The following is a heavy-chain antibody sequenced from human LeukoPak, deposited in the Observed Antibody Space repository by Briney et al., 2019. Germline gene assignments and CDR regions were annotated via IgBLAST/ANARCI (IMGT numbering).Heavy chain of an antibody. J-gene: IGHJ4*02. D-gene: IGHD6-6*01. Sequence: GESLKISCKGSGYSFTSYWIGWVRQMPGKGLEWMGIIYPGDSDTRHSPSFQGQVTISADKSISTAYLQWSSLKASDTAMYYCASGGGYSSSSWGYFDYWGQGTLVTVSS. V-gene: IGHV5-51*01. CDR2: IYPGDSDT. CDR1: GYSFTSYW. CDR3: ASGGGYSSSSWGYFDY.